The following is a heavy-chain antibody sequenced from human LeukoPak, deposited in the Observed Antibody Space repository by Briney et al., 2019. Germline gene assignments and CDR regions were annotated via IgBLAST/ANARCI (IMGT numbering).Heavy chain of an antibody. D-gene: IGHD6-19*01. CDR3: ARDWGPIAVAGKLDY. V-gene: IGHV1-18*01. CDR2: ISAYNGNT. CDR1: GYTFTSYG. Sequence: ASVKVSCKASGYTFTSYGISWVRQAPGQGLEWMGWISAYNGNTNYAQKLQGRVTMTTDTSTSTAYMELRSLRSDDTAVYYCARDWGPIAVAGKLDYWGQGTLVTVSS. J-gene: IGHJ4*02.